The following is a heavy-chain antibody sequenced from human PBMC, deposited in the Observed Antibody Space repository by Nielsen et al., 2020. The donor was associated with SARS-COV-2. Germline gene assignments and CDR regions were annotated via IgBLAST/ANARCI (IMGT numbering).Heavy chain of an antibody. Sequence: SETLSLTCTVSGGSISSGDYYWSWIRQPPGKGLEWIGYIYYSGSTYYNPSLKSRVTISVDTSKNQFSLKLSSETAADTAVYYCARAKYSGSYQYYFDYWGQGTLVTVSS. CDR3: ARAKYSGSYQYYFDY. J-gene: IGHJ4*02. CDR2: IYYSGST. V-gene: IGHV4-30-4*01. D-gene: IGHD1-26*01. CDR1: GGSISSGDYY.